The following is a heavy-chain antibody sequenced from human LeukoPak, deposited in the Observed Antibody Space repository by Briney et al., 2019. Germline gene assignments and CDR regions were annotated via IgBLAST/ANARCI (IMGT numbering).Heavy chain of an antibody. D-gene: IGHD4-17*01. CDR2: INSVGSST. CDR1: GFTFSSFW. Sequence: GGSLRLSCAASGFTFSSFWMHWVRQAPGKGLVWVSRINSVGSSTSYADSVKGRFTISRDNAKNSLYLQVNSLRDEDTAVYYCAREDYGDYGGLDYWGQGTLVTVSS. J-gene: IGHJ4*02. CDR3: AREDYGDYGGLDY. V-gene: IGHV3-74*01.